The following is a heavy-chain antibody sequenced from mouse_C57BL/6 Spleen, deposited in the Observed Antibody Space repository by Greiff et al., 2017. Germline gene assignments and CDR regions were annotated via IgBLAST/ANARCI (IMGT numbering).Heavy chain of an antibody. D-gene: IGHD2-4*01. J-gene: IGHJ4*01. CDR1: GFTFSSYA. CDR2: ISSGGDYI. CDR3: TREGDDYDGGNAMDY. Sequence: DVQLVESGEGLVKPGGSLKLSCAASGFTFSSYAMSWVRQTPEKRLEWVAYISSGGDYIYYADTVKGRFTISRDNARNTLYLQMSSLKSEDTAMYYCTREGDDYDGGNAMDYWGQGTSVTVSS. V-gene: IGHV5-9-1*02.